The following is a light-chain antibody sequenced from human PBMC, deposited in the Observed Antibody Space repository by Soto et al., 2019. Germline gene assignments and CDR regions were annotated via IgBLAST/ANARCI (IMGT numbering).Light chain of an antibody. CDR3: QQRSSWPRT. Sequence: EIVLTQSPATLSLSPGERATLSCRASQSVSSYLAWYQQKPGQTPRLLIYDASNRATGIPARFSGSGSGTDFTLTISSLEAEDFADYYCQQRSSWPRTFGQGTKLEIK. V-gene: IGKV3-11*01. J-gene: IGKJ2*01. CDR1: QSVSSY. CDR2: DAS.